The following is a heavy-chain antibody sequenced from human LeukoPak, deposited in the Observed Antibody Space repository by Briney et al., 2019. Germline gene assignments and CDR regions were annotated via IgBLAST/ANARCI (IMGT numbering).Heavy chain of an antibody. Sequence: GGSLRLSCAASGFTFSNYGMHWVRQAPGKGLEWVAIIWYDGSKKYYADSVKGRFTISRDTSKNTLYLQMNSLRAEDTAVYFCAKEQMMYSSSPFDYWGQGTLVTVSA. D-gene: IGHD6-19*01. CDR1: GFTFSNYG. CDR3: AKEQMMYSSSPFDY. J-gene: IGHJ4*02. CDR2: IWYDGSKK. V-gene: IGHV3-33*06.